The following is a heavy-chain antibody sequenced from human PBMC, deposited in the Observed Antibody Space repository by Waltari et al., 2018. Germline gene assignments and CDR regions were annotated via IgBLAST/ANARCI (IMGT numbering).Heavy chain of an antibody. D-gene: IGHD3-10*01. V-gene: IGHV4-39*01. CDR2: IYYSGST. Sequence: QLQLQESGPGLVKPSETLSLTCTVSGGSISSSSYYWGWIRQPPGKGLEWIGSIYYSGSTYYNPSLKSRVTISVDTSKNQFSLKLSSVTAADTAVYYCARRGTGWRPQKYYYYGMDVWGQGTTVTVSS. J-gene: IGHJ6*02. CDR3: ARRGTGWRPQKYYYYGMDV. CDR1: GGSISSSSYY.